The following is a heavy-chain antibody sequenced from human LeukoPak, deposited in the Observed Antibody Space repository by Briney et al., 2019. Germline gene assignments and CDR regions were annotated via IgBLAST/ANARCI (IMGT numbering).Heavy chain of an antibody. V-gene: IGHV4-4*07. J-gene: IGHJ2*01. CDR2: IHINGNT. CDR1: GDSLNNYY. D-gene: IGHD3-3*01. Sequence: SETLSLTCTVAGDSLNNYYWSWIRQPAGKGLEWIGRIHINGNTNYNPSLDSRVTISLDKSKNKFSLKLSSVTAADTAVYYCAREDYDDSGAWYFDLWGRGTLVTVSS. CDR3: AREDYDDSGAWYFDL.